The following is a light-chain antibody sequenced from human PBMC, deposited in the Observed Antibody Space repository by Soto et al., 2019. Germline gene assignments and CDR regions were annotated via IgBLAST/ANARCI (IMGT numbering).Light chain of an antibody. J-gene: IGKJ5*01. CDR3: QQYGSAPT. CDR2: GAS. CDR1: QSLSNNY. V-gene: IGKV3-20*01. Sequence: EIVLTQSPGTLSLSPGERATLSCRASQSLSNNYLAWYQQKPGQAPRLLIYGASSRDTGIPDRFSGSGSGTDFTLTISRLEPEDFAVYYCQQYGSAPTFGQGTRLEIK.